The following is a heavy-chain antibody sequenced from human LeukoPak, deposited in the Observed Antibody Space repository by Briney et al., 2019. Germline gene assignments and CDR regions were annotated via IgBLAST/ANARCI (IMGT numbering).Heavy chain of an antibody. CDR3: ARGGGSLHTYYYYYMDV. Sequence: SETLSLTCAVYGGSFSGYYWSWIRQPPGKGLEWIGEINHSGSTNYNPSLKSRVTISVDTSKNQFPLKLSSVTAADTAVYYCARGGGSLHTYYYYYMDVWGKGTTVTVSS. D-gene: IGHD3-10*01. CDR2: INHSGST. CDR1: GGSFSGYY. V-gene: IGHV4-34*01. J-gene: IGHJ6*03.